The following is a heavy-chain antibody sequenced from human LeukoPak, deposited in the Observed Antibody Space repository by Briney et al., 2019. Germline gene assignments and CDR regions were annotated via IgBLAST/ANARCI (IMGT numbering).Heavy chain of an antibody. D-gene: IGHD2-15*01. CDR3: ARGGSCSGGSCYELTNWFDP. V-gene: IGHV1-8*01. J-gene: IGHJ5*02. CDR2: MNPNSGNT. CDR1: GYTFTSYD. Sequence: GASVKVCCKASGYTFTSYDINWVRQATGQGLEWMGWMNPNSGNTGYAQKFQGRVTMTRNTPISTAYMELSSLRSEDTAVYYCARGGSCSGGSCYELTNWFDPWGQGTLVTVSS.